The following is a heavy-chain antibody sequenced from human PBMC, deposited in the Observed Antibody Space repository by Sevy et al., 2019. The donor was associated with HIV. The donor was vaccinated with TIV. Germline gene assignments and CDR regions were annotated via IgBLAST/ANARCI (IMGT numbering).Heavy chain of an antibody. CDR1: GFTFSSYA. D-gene: IGHD3-3*01. CDR2: ISGSGGST. J-gene: IGHJ4*02. Sequence: GGSLRLSCAASGFTFSSYAMSWVRQAPGKGLEWVSAISGSGGSTYYADSVKGRFTISRDNSKNPLYLQMNSLRAEDTAVYYCAKVRFLEWLPTPLFDYWGQGTLVTVS. V-gene: IGHV3-23*01. CDR3: AKVRFLEWLPTPLFDY.